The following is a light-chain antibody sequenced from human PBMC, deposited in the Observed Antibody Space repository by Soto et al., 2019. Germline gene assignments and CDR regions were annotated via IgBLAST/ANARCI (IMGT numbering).Light chain of an antibody. Sequence: DIQMTQSPSSLSASVRDRVTITCRASQSINNYLNWYQQKPGKAPKVLIYAASSLESGVPSRFSGSGSETEFSLTISSLQSEDFATYYCQETYSTLGTFGQGTKLEIK. CDR2: AAS. CDR1: QSINNY. V-gene: IGKV1-39*01. CDR3: QETYSTLGT. J-gene: IGKJ2*01.